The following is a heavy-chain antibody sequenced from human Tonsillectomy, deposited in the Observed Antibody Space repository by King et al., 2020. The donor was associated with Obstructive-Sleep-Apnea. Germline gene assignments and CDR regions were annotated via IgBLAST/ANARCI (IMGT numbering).Heavy chain of an antibody. Sequence: VQLVESGGGLVQPGGSLRLSCAASGFTVSSSYMNWVRQAPGKGLEWGSVIYSGGNTYCADSVKGRFTISRDNSKNTLYLQMNSRRAEDTAVYYCARGVGWLQTYYFDYWGQGTLVTVSS. V-gene: IGHV3-66*01. D-gene: IGHD5-24*01. CDR3: ARGVGWLQTYYFDY. CDR1: GFTVSSSY. J-gene: IGHJ4*02. CDR2: IYSGGNT.